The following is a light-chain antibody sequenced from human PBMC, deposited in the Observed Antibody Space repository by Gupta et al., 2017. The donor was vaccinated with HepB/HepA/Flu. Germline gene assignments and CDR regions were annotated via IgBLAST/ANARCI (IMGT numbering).Light chain of an antibody. V-gene: IGKV1-5*03. CDR1: ESVGVW. J-gene: IGKJ1*01. CDR3: QLDSSYSRA. Sequence: IQMTQSPSTLSASLGQRVTIPCRASESVGVWLAWYQQKPGHAPQLLIYKASTVKSGVASRFSGSGAGTEFTLTITILQPDDFATYYWQLDSSYSRAFGQGTKVEIK. CDR2: KAS.